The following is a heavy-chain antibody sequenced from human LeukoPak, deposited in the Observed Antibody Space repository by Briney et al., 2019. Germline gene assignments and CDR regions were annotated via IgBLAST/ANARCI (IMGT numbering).Heavy chain of an antibody. V-gene: IGHV5-10-1*01. CDR1: GYRFTSYW. Sequence: GESLQISCKGSGYRFTSYWISRVRQMPGKGREWMGKINPSDSYTDYSPSFQGHVTISSDKSISTAYLQWSSLKASDTAIYYCARQLDILTGYGYWGQGTLVAVSP. CDR3: ARQLDILTGYGY. J-gene: IGHJ4*02. CDR2: INPSDSYT. D-gene: IGHD3-9*01.